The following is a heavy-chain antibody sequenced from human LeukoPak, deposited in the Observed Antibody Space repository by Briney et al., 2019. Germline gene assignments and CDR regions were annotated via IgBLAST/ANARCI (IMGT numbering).Heavy chain of an antibody. CDR2: IIPIFGTA. J-gene: IGHJ3*02. CDR3: ARGGHAIGYCSSASCPGAFDI. Sequence: SVKVSCKASGGTFSSYAISWVRQAPGQGLEWMGGIIPIFGTANYAQKFQGRVTITADESTSTAYMELSSLRSEDTAVYYCARGGHAIGYCSSASCPGAFDIWGQGTMVTVSS. V-gene: IGHV1-69*01. CDR1: GGTFSSYA. D-gene: IGHD2-2*01.